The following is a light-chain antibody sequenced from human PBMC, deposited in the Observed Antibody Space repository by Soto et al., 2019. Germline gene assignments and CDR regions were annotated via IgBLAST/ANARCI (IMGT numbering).Light chain of an antibody. CDR2: DVS. J-gene: IGLJ3*02. CDR3: CSYAGSYTWV. V-gene: IGLV2-11*01. CDR1: SSDIGGYIF. Sequence: QSALTQPASVSGSPGQSITVSCTGTSSDIGGYIFVSWYQQHPGKAPKLMIYDVSKRPSGVPDRFSGSKSGNTASLTISGLQAEDEADYYCCSYAGSYTWVFGGGTKLTVL.